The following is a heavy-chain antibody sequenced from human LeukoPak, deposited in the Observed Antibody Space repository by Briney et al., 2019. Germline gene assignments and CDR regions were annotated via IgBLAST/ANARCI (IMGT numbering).Heavy chain of an antibody. V-gene: IGHV1-69*04. CDR2: IIPILGIA. CDR1: GGTFTSYT. J-gene: IGHJ6*02. Sequence: GSSVKVSCKASGGTFTSYTISWVRQAPGQGLEWMGRIIPILGIANYAQKFQGRVTITADKSTSTAYMELSSLRSEDTAVYYCARDMGYCSSTSCYRIDYYYYYGMDVWGQGTTVTVSS. CDR3: ARDMGYCSSTSCYRIDYYYYYGMDV. D-gene: IGHD2-2*01.